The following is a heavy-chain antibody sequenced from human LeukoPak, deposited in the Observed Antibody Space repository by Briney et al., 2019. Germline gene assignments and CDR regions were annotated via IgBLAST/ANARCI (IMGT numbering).Heavy chain of an antibody. CDR3: ARDHCTSSGCYEYYYYGMDV. J-gene: IGHJ6*02. Sequence: ASVKVSCKASGYTFTSYYMHWVRQAPGQGLEWMGMINPSGGSTSYAQKFQGRVTMTRDTSTSTVYMELSSLRSEDTAVYYCARDHCTSSGCYEYYYYGMDVWGQGTTVTVSS. V-gene: IGHV1-46*01. CDR1: GYTFTSYY. CDR2: INPSGGST. D-gene: IGHD2-2*01.